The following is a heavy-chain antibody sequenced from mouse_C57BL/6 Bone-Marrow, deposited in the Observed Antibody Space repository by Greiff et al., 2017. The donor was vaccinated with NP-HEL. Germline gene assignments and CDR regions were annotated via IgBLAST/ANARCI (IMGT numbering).Heavy chain of an antibody. CDR2: IDPETGGT. CDR3: TRVTYYYGSSYY. Sequence: VQLQQSGAELVRPGASVTLSCKASGYTFTDYEMHWVKQTPVHGLEWIGAIDPETGGTAYNQKFKGKAILTADKSSSTAYMELRSLTSEDSAVYYCTRVTYYYGSSYYWGQGTTLTVSS. V-gene: IGHV1-15*01. D-gene: IGHD1-1*01. CDR1: GYTFTDYE. J-gene: IGHJ2*01.